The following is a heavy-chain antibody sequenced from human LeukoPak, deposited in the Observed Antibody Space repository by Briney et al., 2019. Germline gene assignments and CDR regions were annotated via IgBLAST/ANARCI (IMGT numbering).Heavy chain of an antibody. V-gene: IGHV1-8*01. D-gene: IGHD2-15*01. CDR2: MNPNSGNT. J-gene: IGHJ5*02. CDR3: ARGSGYCSGGSCYVNWFDP. CDR1: GYTFTSYD. Sequence: ASVKVSCKASGYTFTSYDINWVRQATGQGREWMGWMNPNSGNTGYAQKFQGRVTMTRNTSISTAYMELSSLRSEDTAVYYCARGSGYCSGGSCYVNWFDPWGQGTLVTVSS.